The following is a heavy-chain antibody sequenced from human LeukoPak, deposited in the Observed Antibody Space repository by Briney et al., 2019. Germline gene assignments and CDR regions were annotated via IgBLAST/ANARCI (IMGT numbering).Heavy chain of an antibody. D-gene: IGHD2-2*01. CDR3: ARGGSTSYRRGRWFDP. J-gene: IGHJ5*02. Sequence: ASVKVSCKASGYTFTGYYMHWVRQAPGQGLEWMGWINPNSGGTNYAQKFPGRVTMTRDTSISTAYMELSRLRSDDTAVYYCARGGSTSYRRGRWFDPWGQGTLVTVSS. V-gene: IGHV1-2*02. CDR2: INPNSGGT. CDR1: GYTFTGYY.